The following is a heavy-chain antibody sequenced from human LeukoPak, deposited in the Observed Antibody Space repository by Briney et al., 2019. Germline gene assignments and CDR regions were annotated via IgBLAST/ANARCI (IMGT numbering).Heavy chain of an antibody. D-gene: IGHD1-26*01. CDR2: ISYDGSNK. CDR3: ARVGSGRYYGWFDP. Sequence: GGSLRLSCAASGFTFSSYAMHWVRQAPGKGLEWVAVISYDGSNKYYADSVKGRFTISRDNSKNTLYLQMNSLRAEDTAVYYCARVGSGRYYGWFDPWGQGTLVTVSS. J-gene: IGHJ5*02. CDR1: GFTFSSYA. V-gene: IGHV3-30-3*01.